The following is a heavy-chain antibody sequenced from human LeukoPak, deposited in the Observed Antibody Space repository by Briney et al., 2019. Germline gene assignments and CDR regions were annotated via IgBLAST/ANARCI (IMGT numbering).Heavy chain of an antibody. V-gene: IGHV3-23*01. J-gene: IGHJ4*02. Sequence: GGSLRLSCAASGFTFSSYAMSWVRQAPGKGLEWVSGISGSGGSTYYANSVKGRFTISRDNSKNTLDLQMNSLRGEDTAVYYCARTIPQGSGDYWGQGTLVTVSS. CDR2: ISGSGGST. CDR3: ARTIPQGSGDY. CDR1: GFTFSSYA. D-gene: IGHD3-10*01.